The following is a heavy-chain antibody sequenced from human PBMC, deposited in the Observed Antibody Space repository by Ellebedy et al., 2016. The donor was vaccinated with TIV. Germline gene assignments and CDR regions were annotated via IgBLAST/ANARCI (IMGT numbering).Heavy chain of an antibody. Sequence: GGSLRLSCAVSAFIVRDNDMTWVRQPPGKGLEWVSVISTSGSTFYGDSVKGRFTTSRDRSKNTLYLQMNSLRVEDTAVYYCAARLATLSAFADFDYWGQGTLVTASS. J-gene: IGHJ4*02. V-gene: IGHV3-53*01. CDR2: ISTSGST. CDR3: AARLATLSAFADFDY. CDR1: AFIVRDND. D-gene: IGHD6-6*01.